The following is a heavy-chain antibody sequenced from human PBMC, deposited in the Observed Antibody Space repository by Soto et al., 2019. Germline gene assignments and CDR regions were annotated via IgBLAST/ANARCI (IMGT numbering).Heavy chain of an antibody. Sequence: SVKVSCKASGGTFSSYTISWVRQAPGQGLEWMGRIIPILGIANYAQKFQGRVTITADKSTSTAYMELSSLRSEDTAVYYCAREKNGYSYGIRYFDYWGQGTLVTVSS. CDR3: AREKNGYSYGIRYFDY. V-gene: IGHV1-69*04. J-gene: IGHJ4*02. D-gene: IGHD5-18*01. CDR1: GGTFSSYT. CDR2: IIPILGIA.